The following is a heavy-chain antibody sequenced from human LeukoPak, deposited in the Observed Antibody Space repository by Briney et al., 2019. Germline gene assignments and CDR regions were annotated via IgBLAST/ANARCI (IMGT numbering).Heavy chain of an antibody. J-gene: IGHJ4*02. D-gene: IGHD3-22*01. Sequence: PSETLSLTCTVSGGSISSHYWSWIRQPPGKGLEWIGYIYYSGSTNYNPSLKSRVTISVDTSKNQFSLKLSPVTAADTAVYYCATHKPNYYDSSGEFDYWGQGTLVTVSS. V-gene: IGHV4-59*11. CDR1: GGSISSHY. CDR3: ATHKPNYYDSSGEFDY. CDR2: IYYSGST.